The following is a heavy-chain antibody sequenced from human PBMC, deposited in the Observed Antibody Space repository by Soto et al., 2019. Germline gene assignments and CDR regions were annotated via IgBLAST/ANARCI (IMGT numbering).Heavy chain of an antibody. V-gene: IGHV1-18*01. J-gene: IGHJ4*02. D-gene: IGHD3-10*01. Sequence: ASVKVSCKASGYTFTSYGISWVRQAPGQGLEWMGWISAYNGNTNYAQKLQGRVTMTTDKSTSTAHMELSSLRSEDTAVYYCARGPGSGSSTYWGQGTLVTVSS. CDR2: ISAYNGNT. CDR1: GYTFTSYG. CDR3: ARGPGSGSSTY.